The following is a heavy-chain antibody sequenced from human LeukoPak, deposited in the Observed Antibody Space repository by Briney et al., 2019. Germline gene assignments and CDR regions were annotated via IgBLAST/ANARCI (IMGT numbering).Heavy chain of an antibody. Sequence: SETLSLTCTVSGGSVSSGSYYWSWIRQPPGKGLEWIGYIYYSGSTNYNPSLKSRVTISVDTSKNQFSLKLSSVTAADTAVYYCARGGDGYMDYWGQGTLVTVSS. J-gene: IGHJ4*02. V-gene: IGHV4-61*01. CDR2: IYYSGST. CDR3: ARGGDGYMDY. CDR1: GGSVSSGSYY. D-gene: IGHD5-24*01.